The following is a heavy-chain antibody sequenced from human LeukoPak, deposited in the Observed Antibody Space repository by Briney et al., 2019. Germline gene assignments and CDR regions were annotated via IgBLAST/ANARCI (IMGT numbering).Heavy chain of an antibody. D-gene: IGHD3-9*01. V-gene: IGHV3-33*01. CDR2: IWDDASNE. CDR3: ARALRFFDWPKPYIADY. CDR1: GFTFSNYG. J-gene: IGHJ4*02. Sequence: GGSLRLSCAASGFTFSNYGMHWVRQAPGKGLEWVAVIWDDASNEYYGDSVKGRFTIYRDNSKNTLYLQMTSLRAEDTAVYYCARALRFFDWPKPYIADYWGQGTLVAVSS.